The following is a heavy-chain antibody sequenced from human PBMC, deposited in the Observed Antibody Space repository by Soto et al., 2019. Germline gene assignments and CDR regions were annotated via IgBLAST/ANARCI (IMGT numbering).Heavy chain of an antibody. CDR1: GFTFHNYA. V-gene: IGHV3-9*01. D-gene: IGHD3-9*01. Sequence: GGSLRLSCAASGFTFHNYAMHWVRQAPGKGLEWVAGISWNSGNIDFGDSVKGRFTISRDNAKNSLYLQMNSLRPDDTDSLTGYNNWFDPWGQGTLVTVSS. J-gene: IGHJ5*02. CDR2: ISWNSGNI. CDR3: YNNWFDP.